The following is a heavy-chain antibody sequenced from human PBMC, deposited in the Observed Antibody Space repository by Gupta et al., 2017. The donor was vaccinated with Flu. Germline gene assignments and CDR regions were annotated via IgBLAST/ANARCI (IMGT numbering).Heavy chain of an antibody. Sequence: QVQLQQWGAGLLKPSETLSLTCAVYGGSFSGYYWSWIRQPPGKGLEWIGEINDSGSTTYNPSLKSRVTISVDRSKKQFSLRLSSVTAEDTAVYYCARLWHYYDSGTYRNWFDPWGQGTLVTVSS. V-gene: IGHV4-34*02. CDR1: GGSFSGYY. J-gene: IGHJ5*02. D-gene: IGHD3-10*01. CDR2: INDSGST. CDR3: ARLWHYYDSGTYRNWFDP.